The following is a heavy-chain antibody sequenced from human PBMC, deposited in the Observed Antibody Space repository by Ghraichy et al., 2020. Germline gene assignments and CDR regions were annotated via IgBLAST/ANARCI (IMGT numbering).Heavy chain of an antibody. CDR1: GFTFSDYA. D-gene: IGHD2-21*01. Sequence: GGSLRLSCSASGFTFSDYAMSWVRQAPGKGLEWVSTIDKSDGTTYYKDSVKGRFTISRDNSKNTLYLQMNSLRAEDTAVYYCAKRQGVAVPSWTFDFWGRGTLVPVSS. CDR2: IDKSDGTT. J-gene: IGHJ2*01. CDR3: AKRQGVAVPSWTFDF. V-gene: IGHV3-23*01.